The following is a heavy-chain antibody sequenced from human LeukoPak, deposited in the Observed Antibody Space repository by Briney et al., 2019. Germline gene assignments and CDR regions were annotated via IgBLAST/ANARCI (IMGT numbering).Heavy chain of an antibody. Sequence: PSETLSLTCTVSGGSISSSSYYWSWIRQPPGKGLEWVGYIFYSGSTNYNPSLKSRVTMSVSTSKNQFSLKVSSVTAADTAVYYCARYGPRWYFDLWGRGTLVTVSS. CDR2: IFYSGST. D-gene: IGHD3-10*01. J-gene: IGHJ2*01. CDR3: ARYGPRWYFDL. V-gene: IGHV4-61*01. CDR1: GGSISSSSYY.